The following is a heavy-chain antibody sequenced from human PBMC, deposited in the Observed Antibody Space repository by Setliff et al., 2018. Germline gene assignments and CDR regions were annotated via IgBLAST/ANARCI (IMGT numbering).Heavy chain of an antibody. CDR2: IYYTGST. J-gene: IGHJ2*01. Sequence: SETLSLTCTVSGGSINSGDYFWSWFRQLPGKGLEWIGYIYYTGSTHYDPSLKSRLTMSVDTSKNQFSLNLKSVTAADTAVYFCARDGSYYDRGGNRTWFFDLWGRGTLVTVSS. V-gene: IGHV4-31*03. D-gene: IGHD3-22*01. CDR1: GGSINSGDYF. CDR3: ARDGSYYDRGGNRTWFFDL.